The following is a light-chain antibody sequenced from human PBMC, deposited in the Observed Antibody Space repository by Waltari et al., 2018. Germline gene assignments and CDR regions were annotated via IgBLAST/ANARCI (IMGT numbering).Light chain of an antibody. V-gene: IGLV4-69*01. CDR2: VNSDGSH. Sequence: QLVLTQSPSASASLGASVKLTCTLSSGHSSNIIAWLQQQPEKGPRYLMKVNSDGSHSKGDDIPDRFSGSSSGAGRYLTISSVQSEDEADYYCQTGGHGTWVFGGGTTLTVL. J-gene: IGLJ3*02. CDR1: SGHSSNI. CDR3: QTGGHGTWV.